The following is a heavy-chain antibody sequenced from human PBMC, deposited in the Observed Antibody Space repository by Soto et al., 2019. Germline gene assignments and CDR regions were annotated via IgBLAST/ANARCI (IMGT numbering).Heavy chain of an antibody. V-gene: IGHV3-23*01. J-gene: IGHJ4*02. D-gene: IGHD3-10*02. Sequence: EVQLLESGGGLVQPGGSLRLSCAASGFSFSSYAMSWVRQAPGKGLEWVSAISGSGGSTYYADSVKGRFTISRDNSKNTMYLQMNGLRADDTAVYYCAKDRGINFLFGYWGQGTLVTGSS. CDR2: ISGSGGST. CDR3: AKDRGINFLFGY. CDR1: GFSFSSYA.